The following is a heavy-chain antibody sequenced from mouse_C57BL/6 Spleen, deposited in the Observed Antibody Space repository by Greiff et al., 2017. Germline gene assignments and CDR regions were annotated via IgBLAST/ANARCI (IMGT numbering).Heavy chain of an antibody. V-gene: IGHV6-3*01. D-gene: IGHD1-2*01. CDR1: GFTFSNYW. CDR2: IRLKSDNYAT. CDR3: TAPITTD. Sequence: EVKVEESGGGLVQPGGSMKLSCVASGFTFSNYWMNWVRQSPEKGLEWVAQIRLKSDNYATHYAESVKGRFTISRDDSKSSGYLQMNNLRAEDTGIYYCTAPITTDWGQGTSVTVSS. J-gene: IGHJ4*01.